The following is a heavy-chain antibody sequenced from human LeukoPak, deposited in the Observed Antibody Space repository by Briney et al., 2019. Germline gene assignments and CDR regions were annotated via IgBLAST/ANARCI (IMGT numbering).Heavy chain of an antibody. J-gene: IGHJ4*02. CDR1: GDSVSNNRAD. D-gene: IGHD4-17*01. CDR3: ARIATVTQDDY. V-gene: IGHV6-1*01. CDR2: TYYRSKWYN. Sequence: SQTLSLTRAISGDSVSNNRADWNWIRQSPSRGLEWLGRTYYRSKWYNDYALSVKSRITINPDTSKNQFSLQLNSVTPEDTAVYCCARIATVTQDDYWGQGTLVTVSS.